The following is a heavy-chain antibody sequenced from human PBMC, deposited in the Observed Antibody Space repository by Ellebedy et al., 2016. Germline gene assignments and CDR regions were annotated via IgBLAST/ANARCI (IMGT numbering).Heavy chain of an antibody. CDR3: ARGNGYYSGSGSHNYYWFDP. D-gene: IGHD3-10*01. CDR1: GGSFSGYY. Sequence: SETLSLXCAVYGGSFSGYYWSWIRQPPGKGLEWIGEINHSGSTNYNPSLKSRVTISVDTSKNQFSLKLSSVTAADTAVYYCARGNGYYSGSGSHNYYWFDPWGQGTLVTVSS. V-gene: IGHV4-34*01. J-gene: IGHJ5*02. CDR2: INHSGST.